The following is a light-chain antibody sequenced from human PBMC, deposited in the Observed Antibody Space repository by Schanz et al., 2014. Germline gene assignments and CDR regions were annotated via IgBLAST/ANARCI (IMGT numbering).Light chain of an antibody. CDR3: CSYGGDNIFVK. Sequence: QSALTQPPSASGSPGQSVTISCTGTSSDIGRYNYVSWYQHHPGKAPKPLIYDVTKRPSGVPDRFSGSKSGNSASLTVSGLQAEDEADYYCCSYGGDNIFVKFGGGTKLTVV. J-gene: IGLJ2*01. CDR1: SSDIGRYNY. V-gene: IGLV2-8*01. CDR2: DVT.